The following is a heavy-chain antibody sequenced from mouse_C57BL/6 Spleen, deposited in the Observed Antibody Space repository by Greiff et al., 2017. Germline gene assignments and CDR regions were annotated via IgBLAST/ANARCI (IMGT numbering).Heavy chain of an antibody. Sequence: QVQLQQPGTELVKPGASVKLSCKASGYTFTSYWMHWVKQRPGQGLEWIGNINPSNGGTNYNEKFKSKATLTVDKSSSTYYMQLSSLTSEDAVVYYCGIGLLPRYAMDYWGQGTSVTVSS. CDR1: GYTFTSYW. J-gene: IGHJ4*01. CDR3: GIGLLPRYAMDY. CDR2: INPSNGGT. D-gene: IGHD2-3*01. V-gene: IGHV1-53*01.